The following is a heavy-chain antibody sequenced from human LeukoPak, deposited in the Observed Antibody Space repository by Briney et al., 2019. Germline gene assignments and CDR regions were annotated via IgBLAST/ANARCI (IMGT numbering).Heavy chain of an antibody. J-gene: IGHJ5*02. CDR3: ARGYSRSWFDP. D-gene: IGHD1-14*01. V-gene: IGHV3-74*03. CDR2: INTDGSIT. CDR1: GFTFNNYW. Sequence: GGSLRLSCAASGFTFNNYWMHWVRQAPGKGLVWVSRINTDGSITTYADSVEGRFSGSRDNAKNTLYLQMNRLRVEDTGVYYCARGYSRSWFDPWGQGTLVTVSS.